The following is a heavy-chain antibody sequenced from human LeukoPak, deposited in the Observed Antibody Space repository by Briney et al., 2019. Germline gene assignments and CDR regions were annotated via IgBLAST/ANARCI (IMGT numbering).Heavy chain of an antibody. Sequence: ASVKVSCKASGYTFTGYYMHWVRQAPGQGLEWMGWINPNSGGTNYAQKFQGRVTMTRDTSISTAYMELSRLRSEDTAVYYCASGYCSGGSCYWFDPWGQRTLVPVSS. CDR2: INPNSGGT. V-gene: IGHV1-2*02. CDR3: ASGYCSGGSCYWFDP. J-gene: IGHJ5*02. CDR1: GYTFTGYY. D-gene: IGHD2-15*01.